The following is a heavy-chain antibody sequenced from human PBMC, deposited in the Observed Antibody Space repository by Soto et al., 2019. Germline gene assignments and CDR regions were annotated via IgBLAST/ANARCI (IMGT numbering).Heavy chain of an antibody. CDR3: ASGGVTFVLTLEWYFDL. J-gene: IGHJ2*01. CDR2: IRGVDDRT. D-gene: IGHD3-3*01. Sequence: PGGSLRLSCVASGFTVSNYAMSWVRQAPGKGLEWVSGIRGVDDRTYYADSVKGRFTISRDKSKNTLYLQMNSLRAEDTALYYCASGGVTFVLTLEWYFDLWGRGTLVTVSS. V-gene: IGHV3-23*01. CDR1: GFTVSNYA.